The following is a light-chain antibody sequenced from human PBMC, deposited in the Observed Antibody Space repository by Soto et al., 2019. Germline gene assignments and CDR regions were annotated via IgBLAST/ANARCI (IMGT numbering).Light chain of an antibody. CDR3: QQYGSSPPYT. J-gene: IGKJ2*01. Sequence: EIVLTQSPGTLSLSPGERATLSCRASQSVSSSYLAWYQQKPGQAPRLLIYDAASRATGIPDRFSGSGSGTAFTLTITRLEPEDFALYYCQQYGSSPPYTFGQGTKLEIK. CDR1: QSVSSSY. CDR2: DAA. V-gene: IGKV3-20*01.